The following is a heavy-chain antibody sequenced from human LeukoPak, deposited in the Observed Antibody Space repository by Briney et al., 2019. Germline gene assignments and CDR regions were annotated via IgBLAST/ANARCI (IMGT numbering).Heavy chain of an antibody. CDR3: VRDWYSNTWHPDH. J-gene: IGHJ4*02. V-gene: IGHV3-48*03. Sequence: PGGSLRLSCAASGFTFSSYEMNWVRQAPGKGLEWVSYSSSTGNTIFYADSVKGRFTISRDNAKNSLYLQMNSLIDEDTAVYYCVRDWYSNTWHPDHWGQGTLVTVSS. D-gene: IGHD1-26*01. CDR1: GFTFSSYE. CDR2: SSSTGNTI.